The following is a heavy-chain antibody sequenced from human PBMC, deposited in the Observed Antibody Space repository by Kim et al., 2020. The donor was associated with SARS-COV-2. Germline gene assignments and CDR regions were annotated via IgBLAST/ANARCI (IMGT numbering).Heavy chain of an antibody. CDR3: AGRADYDY. Sequence: DSYTTYSPPFQGHVTISADKSISTAYLQWSSLKASDTAIYYCAGRADYDYWGQGTLVTVS. CDR2: DSYT. V-gene: IGHV5-10-1*01. D-gene: IGHD3-16*01. J-gene: IGHJ4*02.